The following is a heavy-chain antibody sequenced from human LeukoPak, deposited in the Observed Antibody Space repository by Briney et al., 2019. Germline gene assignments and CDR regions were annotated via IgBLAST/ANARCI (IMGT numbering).Heavy chain of an antibody. J-gene: IGHJ4*02. D-gene: IGHD6-13*01. V-gene: IGHV4-39*07. Sequence: SSETLSLTCTVSGGSISSSSYYWGWIRQPPGKGLEWIGSIYYSGSTYYNPSLKSRVTISVDTSKNQFSLKLTSVTAADTALYFCARGTGVGATGTGYFDYWGQGTLVTVSS. CDR2: IYYSGST. CDR3: ARGTGVGATGTGYFDY. CDR1: GGSISSSSYY.